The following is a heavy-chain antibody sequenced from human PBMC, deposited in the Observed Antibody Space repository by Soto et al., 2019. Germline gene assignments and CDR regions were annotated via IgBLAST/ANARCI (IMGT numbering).Heavy chain of an antibody. CDR1: GFTFSNYW. D-gene: IGHD2-15*01. V-gene: IGHV3-74*01. J-gene: IGHJ4*02. CDR2: IDSDGSRI. Sequence: EVQLVESGAGLLQPGESLRLSCAASGFTFSNYWMHWVRQAPGKGLAWVSRIDSDGSRITYADFVKGRFTISRDNAKNTVYLHMNSLTAEDTAVYYCVRTSLVVAVATREDFWGQGTLVTVSS. CDR3: VRTSLVVAVATREDF.